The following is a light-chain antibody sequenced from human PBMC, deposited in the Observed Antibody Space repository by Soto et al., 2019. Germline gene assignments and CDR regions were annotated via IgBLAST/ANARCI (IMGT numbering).Light chain of an antibody. CDR2: DVS. V-gene: IGLV2-11*01. CDR1: SSDVGGYSY. Sequence: QSALTQPRSVSGSPGQSVTISCTGTSSDVGGYSYVSWYQQHPGKAPKLMIYDVSKRPSGVPDCFSGSKSGNTASLTISGLQAEDEADYYCCSSAGSYSYVFGTGTKVTVL. CDR3: CSSAGSYSYV. J-gene: IGLJ1*01.